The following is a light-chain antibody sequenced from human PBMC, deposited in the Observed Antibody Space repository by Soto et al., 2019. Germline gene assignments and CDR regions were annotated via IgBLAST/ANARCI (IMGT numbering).Light chain of an antibody. Sequence: QSALTQPASVSGSPGQSITISCTGTSSDVGAYNYVSWYQQHPGKAPKLMIYDITNRPSGVSNRFSGSKSGNTASLTISGLQAEDEADYYCSSYSDSSTLAYVFGTGTKVTVL. J-gene: IGLJ1*01. V-gene: IGLV2-14*03. CDR1: SSDVGAYNY. CDR3: SSYSDSSTLAYV. CDR2: DIT.